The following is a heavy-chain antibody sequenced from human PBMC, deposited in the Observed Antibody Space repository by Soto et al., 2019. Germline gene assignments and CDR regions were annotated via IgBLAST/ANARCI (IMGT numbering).Heavy chain of an antibody. CDR3: ARGQVTYYYSMNGSLYQFDC. Sequence: PWESLSLTCSASGCSFNNDGIYWGWIGQHPGKGLEWIAQIYYLGSILFSPSLKGRVTISIDSSKNQFSPKLSSVTAADTDVYYCARGQVTYYYSMNGSLYQFDCWGQGTLVTVSS. CDR2: IYYLGSI. V-gene: IGHV4-31*03. CDR1: GCSFNNDGIY. J-gene: IGHJ4*02. D-gene: IGHD3-10*01.